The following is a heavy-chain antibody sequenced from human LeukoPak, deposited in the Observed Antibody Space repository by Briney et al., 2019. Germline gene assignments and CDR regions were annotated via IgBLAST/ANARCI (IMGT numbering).Heavy chain of an antibody. Sequence: SETLSLTCTVAGGSISSYYWSWIRQPPGKGLEWIGYIYYSGSTNYNPSLKSRVTISVDTSKNQFSLKLSSVTAADTAVYYCARNLYYYDSSGSLDPWGQGTLVTVSS. J-gene: IGHJ5*02. CDR1: GGSISSYY. V-gene: IGHV4-59*01. CDR2: IYYSGST. D-gene: IGHD3-22*01. CDR3: ARNLYYYDSSGSLDP.